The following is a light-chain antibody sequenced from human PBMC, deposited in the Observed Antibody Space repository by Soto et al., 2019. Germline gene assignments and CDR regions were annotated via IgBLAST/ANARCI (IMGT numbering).Light chain of an antibody. CDR2: GAS. V-gene: IGKV3D-20*02. CDR3: QQRSNWIT. J-gene: IGKJ5*01. Sequence: IVLTQSPTTLSLSPGDRAALSCRASQSVSSNYLAWYQQKPGQAPRLLIYGASSRATGIPDRFSGSGSGTDFTLTISSLEPEDFAVYYCQQRSNWITFGQGTRLEI. CDR1: QSVSSNY.